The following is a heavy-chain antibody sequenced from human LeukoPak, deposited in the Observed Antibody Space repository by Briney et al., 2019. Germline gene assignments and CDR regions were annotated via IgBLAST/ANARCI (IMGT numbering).Heavy chain of an antibody. J-gene: IGHJ5*02. CDR2: INPNSGGT. D-gene: IGHD3-10*01. CDR3: ARDSITMVRGVSGAPGGFDP. Sequence: ASVTVSCKASGYTFTGYYMHWVRQAAGQGLEWMGWINPNSGGTNYAQKFQGWVTMTRDTSISTAYMELSRLRSDDTAVYYCARDSITMVRGVSGAPGGFDPWGQGTLVTVSS. CDR1: GYTFTGYY. V-gene: IGHV1-2*04.